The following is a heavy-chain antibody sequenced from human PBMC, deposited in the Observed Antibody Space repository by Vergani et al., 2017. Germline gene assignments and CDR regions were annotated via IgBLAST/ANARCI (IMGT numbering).Heavy chain of an antibody. J-gene: IGHJ3*01. CDR3: AKICSGISCYIDEAFDL. V-gene: IGHV3-30*02. D-gene: IGHD2-2*02. CDR1: GFTLSNYG. Sequence: AQLVESGGGVVQPGGSLRLSCEASGFTLSNYGMHWVRQAPGKGLQWVTFIRNGGRDKYYADSVKGRFTISRDDSKNMLYLQMNSLRAEDTAVYYCAKICSGISCYIDEAFDLWGQGTLVSVSS. CDR2: IRNGGRDK.